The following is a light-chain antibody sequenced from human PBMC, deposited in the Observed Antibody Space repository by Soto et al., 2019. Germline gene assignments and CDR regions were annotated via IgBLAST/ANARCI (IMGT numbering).Light chain of an antibody. Sequence: EIVLTQSPATLSLSPGERATLSCRASQSVSSYLAWNQQKPGQAPRLLIYDASNRATGIPARFSGSGSGTDFTLTISSLEPEDFAVYYCQQRSNWPLITFGQGTRLEFK. CDR2: DAS. V-gene: IGKV3-11*01. CDR3: QQRSNWPLIT. J-gene: IGKJ5*01. CDR1: QSVSSY.